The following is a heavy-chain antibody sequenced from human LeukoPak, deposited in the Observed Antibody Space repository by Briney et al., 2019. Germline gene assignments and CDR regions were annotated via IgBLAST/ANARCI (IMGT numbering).Heavy chain of an antibody. J-gene: IGHJ4*02. Sequence: GGSLRLSCAASGFTFSDYYMSWIRQAPGKGLEWVSYISSSGSTIYYADSVKGRFTISRDNAKNSLYLQMNSLRAEDTAVYYCARDHPPPTVTKDDWGQGTLVTVSS. CDR3: ARDHPPPTVTKDD. CDR2: ISSSGSTI. V-gene: IGHV3-11*04. D-gene: IGHD4-17*01. CDR1: GFTFSDYY.